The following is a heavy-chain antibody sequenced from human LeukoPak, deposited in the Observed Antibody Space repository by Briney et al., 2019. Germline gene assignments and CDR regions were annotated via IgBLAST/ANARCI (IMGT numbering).Heavy chain of an antibody. D-gene: IGHD6-19*01. V-gene: IGHV3-9*03. Sequence: PGGSLRLSCAASGFTFDDYAMHWVRQAPGKGLEWVSGISWNSGSIGYADSVKGRFTISRDNAKNSLYLQMNSLRAEEMALYYCAKDLAVVADDVFDIGGQGTMVTASS. CDR3: AKDLAVVADDVFDI. J-gene: IGHJ3*02. CDR1: GFTFDDYA. CDR2: ISWNSGSI.